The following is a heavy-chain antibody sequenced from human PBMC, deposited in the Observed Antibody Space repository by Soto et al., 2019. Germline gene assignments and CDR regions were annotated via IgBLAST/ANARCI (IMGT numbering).Heavy chain of an antibody. J-gene: IGHJ4*02. Sequence: QVQLVESGGGVVQPGRSLRLSCAASGFTFSSYAMHWVRQAPGKGLEWVAVISYDGSNKYYADSVKGRFTISRDNSKNTLYLQMNSLRAEDTAVYYCARGYGDYGRGRLDKVPHDYWGQGTLVTVSS. CDR3: ARGYGDYGRGRLDKVPHDY. CDR1: GFTFSSYA. V-gene: IGHV3-30-3*01. D-gene: IGHD4-17*01. CDR2: ISYDGSNK.